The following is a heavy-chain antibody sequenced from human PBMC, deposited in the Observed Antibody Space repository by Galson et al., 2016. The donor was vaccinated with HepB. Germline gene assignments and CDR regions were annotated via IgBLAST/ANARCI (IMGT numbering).Heavy chain of an antibody. Sequence: SETLSLTCTVSGGSIGSYYWSWLRQTPGKGLEWIGYIYYNGNTNYNPSLKSRVTFSLDTSNHRLSLRLRSVTAADTAVYYCARAGLGTKASFDYWGQGTLVAVSS. D-gene: IGHD1-7*01. CDR3: ARAGLGTKASFDY. V-gene: IGHV4-59*08. CDR1: GGSIGSYY. J-gene: IGHJ4*02. CDR2: IYYNGNT.